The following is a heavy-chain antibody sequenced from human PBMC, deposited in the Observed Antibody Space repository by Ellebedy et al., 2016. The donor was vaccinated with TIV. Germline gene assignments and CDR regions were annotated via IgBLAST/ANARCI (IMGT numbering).Heavy chain of an antibody. J-gene: IGHJ4*02. Sequence: GGSLRLXXAASGFTFSNFWMTWVRQAPGKGLEWVANIKQDGSEKYYVDSVKGRFTISRDNAKNSLYLQMNSLRAEDTAVYYCARVTTIFGVVSPFDYWGQGTLVTVSS. CDR2: IKQDGSEK. V-gene: IGHV3-7*01. CDR1: GFTFSNFW. D-gene: IGHD3-3*01. CDR3: ARVTTIFGVVSPFDY.